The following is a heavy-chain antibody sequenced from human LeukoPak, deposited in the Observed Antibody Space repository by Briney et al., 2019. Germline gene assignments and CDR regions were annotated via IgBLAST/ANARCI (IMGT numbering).Heavy chain of an antibody. CDR2: IYYSGST. V-gene: IGHV4-39*07. CDR3: ARLGQYSSKGY. D-gene: IGHD6-19*01. CDR1: GGSISSSSYY. J-gene: IGHJ4*02. Sequence: SETLSLTCTVSGGSISSSSYYCASIRKPPAKGLERIGSIYYSGSTNYNPSLKNRVTISVDTSKNQFSLKLSSMTAADTAVYYCARLGQYSSKGYWGQGTLVTVSS.